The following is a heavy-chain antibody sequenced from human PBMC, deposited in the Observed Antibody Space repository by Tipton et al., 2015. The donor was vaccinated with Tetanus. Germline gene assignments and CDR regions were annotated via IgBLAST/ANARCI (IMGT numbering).Heavy chain of an antibody. CDR2: IFPSDSET. CDR1: GYIFTNYW. CDR3: ARHGSIGARQNRFGA. Sequence: QSGPEVKKPGESLKISCKASGYIFTNYWIAWVRQMPGKGLEYMGIIFPSDSETRYNPTFRGQVTMSVDKATNTAYLQWSSLVASDSAVYYCARHGSIGARQNRFGARGQGTPATVSS. D-gene: IGHD6-6*01. V-gene: IGHV5-51*01. J-gene: IGHJ5*02.